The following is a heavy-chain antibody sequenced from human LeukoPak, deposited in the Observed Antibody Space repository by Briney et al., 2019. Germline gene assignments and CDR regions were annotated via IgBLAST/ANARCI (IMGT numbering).Heavy chain of an antibody. Sequence: ASVKVSCKTSGYTFTNYDIHWVRQAPGQGLEWMGRIDPNTGGTKSAKNFQGRVTMTRDTSISTAYMALSGLRSDDTAVYYCASLYDIVGTTVDYWGQGTLVTVSS. CDR2: IDPNTGGT. V-gene: IGHV1-2*06. D-gene: IGHD1-26*01. J-gene: IGHJ4*02. CDR3: ASLYDIVGTTVDY. CDR1: GYTFTNYD.